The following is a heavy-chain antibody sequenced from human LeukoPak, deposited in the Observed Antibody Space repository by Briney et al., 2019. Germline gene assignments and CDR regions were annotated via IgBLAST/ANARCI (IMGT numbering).Heavy chain of an antibody. Sequence: GGSLRLSCVASRFAFDDYAMDWVRQPPGKGLEWVSFITWDGITTSYVDSVKGRFTISRDNSKNSLYPQLDSLRVEDSALYYCARSGHYGIDLWGQGTMVTVSS. CDR1: RFAFDDYA. D-gene: IGHD3-3*01. V-gene: IGHV3-43D*04. CDR2: ITWDGITT. CDR3: ARSGHYGIDL. J-gene: IGHJ3*01.